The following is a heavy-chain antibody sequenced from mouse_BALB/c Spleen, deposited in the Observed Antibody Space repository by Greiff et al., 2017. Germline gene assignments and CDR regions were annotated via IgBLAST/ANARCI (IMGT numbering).Heavy chain of an antibody. CDR3: NARKLLRSDFDY. CDR1: GFNIKDYY. Sequence: EVQRVESGAELVRSGASVKLSCTASGFNIKDYYMHWVKQRPEQGLEWIGWIDPENGDTEYAPKFQGKATMTADTSSNTAYLQLSSLTSEDTAVYYCNARKLLRSDFDYWGQGTTLTVSS. V-gene: IGHV14-4*02. J-gene: IGHJ2*01. D-gene: IGHD1-1*01. CDR2: IDPENGDT.